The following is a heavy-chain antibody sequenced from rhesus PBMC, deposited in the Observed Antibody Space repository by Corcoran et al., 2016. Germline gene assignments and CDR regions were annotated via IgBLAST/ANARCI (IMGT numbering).Heavy chain of an antibody. V-gene: IGHV4-122*02. CDR2: ITYSGST. J-gene: IGHJ3*01. Sequence: QVQLQESGPGLVKPSETLSLTCAVSGGSISSGYYYWSWIRQPPGKGLEWIGYITYSGSTSYNPSLKGRVTISRDTSKNQFSLKLSSVTAADTAVYYCARDFRSGSWNAGDAFDFWGQGLRVTVSS. CDR3: ARDFRSGSWNAGDAFDF. CDR1: GGSISSGYYY. D-gene: IGHD6-25*01.